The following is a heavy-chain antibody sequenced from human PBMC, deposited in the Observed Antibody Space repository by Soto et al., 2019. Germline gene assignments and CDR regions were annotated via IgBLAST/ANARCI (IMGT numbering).Heavy chain of an antibody. Sequence: SETLSLTCTVSGGSVTNGFYWGWIRQSAGQGLEWLGTVYPSGNTYYNPSVRGRVSMSIDPSKNQFSLSLTSVTAADTARYFCVGYNASHNWFDPWGQGTLVTVSS. CDR1: GGSVTNGFY. D-gene: IGHD5-12*01. CDR2: VYPSGNT. J-gene: IGHJ5*02. V-gene: IGHV4-38-2*02. CDR3: VGYNASHNWFDP.